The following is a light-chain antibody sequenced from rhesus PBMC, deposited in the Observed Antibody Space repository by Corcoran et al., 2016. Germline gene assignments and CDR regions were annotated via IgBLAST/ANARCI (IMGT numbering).Light chain of an antibody. V-gene: IGKV1-74*01. CDR1: ENVTNY. CDR2: RAS. J-gene: IGKJ3*01. Sequence: DIQMTQSPSSLSAFVGDRVTITCRASENVTNYLNWYHQKPGKAPEFLIYRASTLQTGVPSRFTGSGSGTEFFLNISSLQPEDVGTYYCQHGYGTPFTFGPGTKLDIK. CDR3: QHGYGTPFT.